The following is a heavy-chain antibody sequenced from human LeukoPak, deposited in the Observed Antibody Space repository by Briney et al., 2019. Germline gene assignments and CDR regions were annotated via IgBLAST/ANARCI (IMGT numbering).Heavy chain of an antibody. CDR1: GYSISSGYY. Sequence: PSETLSLTCTGSGYSISSGYYGGWIRQPPGKVLERSACIYHSGRTYYNRSLKSRLTISVDTSKNQFSLTLSSVTAADTAVYYCARHAVGATFYYYYYMDVWGKGTTVTISS. CDR2: IYHSGRT. J-gene: IGHJ6*03. D-gene: IGHD1-26*01. V-gene: IGHV4-38-2*02. CDR3: ARHAVGATFYYYYYMDV.